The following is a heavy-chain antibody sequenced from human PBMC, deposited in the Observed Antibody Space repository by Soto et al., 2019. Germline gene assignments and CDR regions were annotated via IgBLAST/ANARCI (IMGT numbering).Heavy chain of an antibody. Sequence: SETLSLTCTVSGVSISSSYWSWIRQSPGTGLEWIGYIYYTGTTNYNPSLKRRVTISLDTAKNQFSLNVNSLTTADTAVYFCARGGNRYSDTASGVGGFDFWGQGTLVTVSS. CDR3: ARGGNRYSDTASGVGGFDF. J-gene: IGHJ4*02. D-gene: IGHD5-12*01. CDR2: IYYTGTT. V-gene: IGHV4-59*01. CDR1: GVSISSSY.